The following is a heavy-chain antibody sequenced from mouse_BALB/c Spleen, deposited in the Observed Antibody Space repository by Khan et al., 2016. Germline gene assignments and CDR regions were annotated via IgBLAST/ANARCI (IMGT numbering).Heavy chain of an antibody. J-gene: IGHJ4*01. Sequence: EVKLEESGGGLVQPKGSLKLSCAASGFTFNTYGMHWVCQAPGKGLEWVARIRSKSNNYATYYADSVKDRFTISRDASQSMLYLQMNNLKTEDTAMYYCVREDYPDAMDYWGQGTSVTVSS. CDR2: IRSKSNNYAT. D-gene: IGHD2-4*01. CDR3: VREDYPDAMDY. V-gene: IGHV10-3*03. CDR1: GFTFNTYG.